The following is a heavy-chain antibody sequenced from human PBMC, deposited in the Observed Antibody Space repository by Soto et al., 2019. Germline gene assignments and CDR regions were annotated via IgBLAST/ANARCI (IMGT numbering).Heavy chain of an antibody. J-gene: IGHJ6*02. CDR3: GRTIYDFWSGNPRSGMEV. V-gene: IGHV4-34*01. CDR2: INHSGST. D-gene: IGHD3-3*01. CDR1: GGSFSGYY. Sequence: PSETLSLTCAVYGGSFSGYYWNWIRQPPGKGLEWIGEINHSGSTNYNPSLKSRVTISVDTSKNQFSLKLSSVTAADTAVYYCGRTIYDFWSGNPRSGMEVWGQGSTVT.